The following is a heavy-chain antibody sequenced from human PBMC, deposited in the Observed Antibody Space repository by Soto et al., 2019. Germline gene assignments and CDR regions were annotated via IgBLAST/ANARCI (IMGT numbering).Heavy chain of an antibody. J-gene: IGHJ5*02. V-gene: IGHV3-23*01. Sequence: EVQLLESGGGLVQPGGSLRLSCAASGFTFSSYAMSWVRQAPGKGLEWVSAISGSGGSTYYADSVKGRFTISRDNSKNTLYLQMNSLRAEDTAVYYCAKFSGYCSGGSCRNGGWFDRWGQGTLVTVSS. CDR3: AKFSGYCSGGSCRNGGWFDR. CDR1: GFTFSSYA. D-gene: IGHD2-15*01. CDR2: ISGSGGST.